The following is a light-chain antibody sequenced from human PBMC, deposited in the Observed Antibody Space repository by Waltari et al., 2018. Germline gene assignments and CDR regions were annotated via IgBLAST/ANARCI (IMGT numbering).Light chain of an antibody. J-gene: IGLJ3*02. V-gene: IGLV4-69*01. CDR1: SGHSSNV. Sequence: QLVLPQSPSASASLGASVKLTCTLSSGHSSNVIAWHRMQPAEGHRYVTKVNGDGSHSKGDETAERFSCSSSGAERYLTISNLQPEDEADYYCQTGGHGTWVFGGGTKVTVL. CDR2: VNGDGSH. CDR3: QTGGHGTWV.